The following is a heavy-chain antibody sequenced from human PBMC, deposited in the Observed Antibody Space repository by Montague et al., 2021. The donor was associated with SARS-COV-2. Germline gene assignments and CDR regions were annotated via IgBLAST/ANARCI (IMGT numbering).Heavy chain of an antibody. V-gene: IGHV4-4*02. J-gene: IGHJ4*02. D-gene: IGHD3-22*01. CDR2: IYQSRTT. Sequence: SETLSLTCLVSGDSINNKNWWYCVRQPPGKGLQWFGEIYQSRTTNYNPPLKTRLTISTDKSKNLLSLILTSVTAAATASYFCARGGNYYDSSGHQAFFDFWGQGHLVTVSS. CDR3: ARGGNYYDSSGHQAFFDF. CDR1: GDSINNKNW.